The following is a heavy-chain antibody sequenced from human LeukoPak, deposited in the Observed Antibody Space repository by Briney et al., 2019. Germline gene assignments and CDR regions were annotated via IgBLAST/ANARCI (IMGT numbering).Heavy chain of an antibody. Sequence: GGSLRLSCAASGFTFSSYWMSWVRQAPGKGLEWVANIKQDGSEKYYVDSVKGRFTISRDNAKNSLYLQMNSLRAEDTAVYYCARDSTMVRGVINPYYYYGMDVWGQGTTVTVS. D-gene: IGHD3-10*01. CDR3: ARDSTMVRGVINPYYYYGMDV. J-gene: IGHJ6*02. CDR1: GFTFSSYW. CDR2: IKQDGSEK. V-gene: IGHV3-7*01.